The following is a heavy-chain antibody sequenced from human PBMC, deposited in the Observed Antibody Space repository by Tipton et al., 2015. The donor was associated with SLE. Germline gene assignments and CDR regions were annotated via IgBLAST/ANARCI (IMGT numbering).Heavy chain of an antibody. Sequence: GSLRLSCVGSGFAFGDYYINWVRQTPGKGLEWVSYISSTGKTIHYSDAVEGRFTISRDDAKNSVYLQMNSLRAEDTAVYYCARASYITMVQVGWGQGTKVTVSS. CDR2: ISSTGKTI. D-gene: IGHD3-10*01. CDR3: ARASYITMVQVG. CDR1: GFAFGDYY. J-gene: IGHJ3*01. V-gene: IGHV3-11*01.